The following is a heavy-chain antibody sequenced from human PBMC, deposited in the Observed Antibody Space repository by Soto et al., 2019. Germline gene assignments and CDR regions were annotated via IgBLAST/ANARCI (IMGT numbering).Heavy chain of an antibody. CDR1: GFVFENFG. D-gene: IGHD3-10*02. V-gene: IGHV3-23*01. Sequence: GGCLSRNCEAAGFVFENFGMSWVRQAPGKGLEWISSISGSGFKKYYADSVKGRFTISRGNSKSTVYLELNNLSAEDTAVYHCANNHGVELVPLVYVHCFDDWGQVSSVTVS. CDR3: ANNHGVELVPLVYVHCFDD. CDR2: ISGSGFKK. J-gene: IGHJ4*02.